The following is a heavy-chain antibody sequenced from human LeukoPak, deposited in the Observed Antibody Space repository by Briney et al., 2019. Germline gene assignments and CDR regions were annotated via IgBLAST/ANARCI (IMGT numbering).Heavy chain of an antibody. V-gene: IGHV4-61*02. J-gene: IGHJ4*02. CDR2: IYTSGST. D-gene: IGHD5-18*01. CDR3: ASWVDTAMVGTYYFDY. CDR1: GGSISSGSYY. Sequence: SQTLSLTCTVSGGSISSGSYYWSWIRQPAGKGLEWIGRIYTSGSTNYNPSLKSRVTISVDTSRNQLSLKLSSVTAADTAVYYCASWVDTAMVGTYYFDYWGQGTLVTVSS.